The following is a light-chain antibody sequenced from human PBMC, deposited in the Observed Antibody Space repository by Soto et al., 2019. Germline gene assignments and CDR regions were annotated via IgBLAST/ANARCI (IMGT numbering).Light chain of an antibody. CDR1: SSDVGGYNY. J-gene: IGLJ2*01. V-gene: IGLV2-14*01. CDR3: SSYTSSSTLEGV. CDR2: DVS. Sequence: QSVRTQPASVSGSPGQSITISCTGTSSDVGGYNYVSWYQQHPGKAPKLMIYDVSNRPSGVSNRFSGSKSGNTASLTISGLQAEDEADYYCSSYTSSSTLEGVFGGGTK.